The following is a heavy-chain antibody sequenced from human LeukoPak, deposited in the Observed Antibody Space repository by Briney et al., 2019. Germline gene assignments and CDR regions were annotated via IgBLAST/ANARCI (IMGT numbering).Heavy chain of an antibody. Sequence: SETLSLTCTVSGGSISSYYWSWIRQPPGKGLEWIGYIYYSGSTYYNPSLKSRVTISVDTSKNQFSLKLSSVTAADTAVYYCARTTVTTAWSCDYWGQGTLATVSS. D-gene: IGHD4-17*01. J-gene: IGHJ4*02. V-gene: IGHV4-30-4*01. CDR3: ARTTVTTAWSCDY. CDR1: GGSISSYY. CDR2: IYYSGST.